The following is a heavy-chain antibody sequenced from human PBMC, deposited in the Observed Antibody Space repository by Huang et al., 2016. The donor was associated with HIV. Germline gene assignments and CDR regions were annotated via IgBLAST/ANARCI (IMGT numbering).Heavy chain of an antibody. J-gene: IGHJ4*02. Sequence: EVHLVESGGGLVRPGRSLRLSCAASGFTFRSYWLNWVRRGPGRGLEWVVNINLDGSERFYVDSVRGRFTISRDNANNSVSLQLNSLKAEDTGVYYCARGFQAKPGDYWGQGTLVTVSS. CDR2: INLDGSER. V-gene: IGHV3-7*01. CDR3: ARGFQAKPGDY. CDR1: GFTFRSYW.